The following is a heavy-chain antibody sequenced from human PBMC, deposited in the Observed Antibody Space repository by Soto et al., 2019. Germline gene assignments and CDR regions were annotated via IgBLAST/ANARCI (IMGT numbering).Heavy chain of an antibody. Sequence: PSETLSLTCAVYGGSFSGYYWSWIRQHPGKGLEWIGYIYYSGSTYYNPSLKSRVTISVDTSKNQFSLKLSSVTAADTAVYYCARDQTSWGVGAFDIWGQGTMVTVSS. J-gene: IGHJ3*02. V-gene: IGHV4-31*11. D-gene: IGHD2-2*01. CDR3: ARDQTSWGVGAFDI. CDR1: GGSFSGYY. CDR2: IYYSGST.